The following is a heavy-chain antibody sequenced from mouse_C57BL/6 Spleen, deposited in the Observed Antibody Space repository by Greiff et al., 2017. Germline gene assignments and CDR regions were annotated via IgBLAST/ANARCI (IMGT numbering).Heavy chain of an antibody. Sequence: DVKLVESGGGLVKPGASLKLSCAASGFTFSSYAMSWVRQTPEKRLEWVATISDGGSYTYYPDNVKGRFTISRDNAKNNLYLQMSRLKSEDAAMYYCAREGGDYGGFAYWGQGTLVTVSA. D-gene: IGHD2-4*01. CDR1: GFTFSSYA. CDR3: AREGGDYGGFAY. CDR2: ISDGGSYT. V-gene: IGHV5-4*01. J-gene: IGHJ3*01.